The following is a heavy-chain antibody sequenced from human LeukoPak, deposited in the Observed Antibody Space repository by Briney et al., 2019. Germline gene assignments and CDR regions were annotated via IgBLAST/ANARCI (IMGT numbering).Heavy chain of an antibody. Sequence: SETLSLTCTVSGGSISSGSYYWIWIRQPAGKGLEWIGRIYTSGSTNYNPSLRSRVTISVDTSKNQFSLKLSSVTAADTAVYYCARGATYYYDSSGHSNSDDAFDIWGQGTMVTVSS. CDR3: ARGATYYYDSSGHSNSDDAFDI. D-gene: IGHD3-22*01. J-gene: IGHJ3*02. CDR1: GGSISSGSYY. CDR2: IYTSGST. V-gene: IGHV4-61*02.